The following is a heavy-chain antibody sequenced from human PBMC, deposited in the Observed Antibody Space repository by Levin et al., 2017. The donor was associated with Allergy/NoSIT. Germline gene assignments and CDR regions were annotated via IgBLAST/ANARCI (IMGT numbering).Heavy chain of an antibody. Sequence: GGSLRLSCAASGFTFDDYGMSWVRQAPGKGLEWVSGINWNGGSTGYADSVKGRFTISRDNAKNSLYLQMNSLRAEDTALYYCARELTMVRGASAFDIWGQGTMVTVSS. J-gene: IGHJ3*02. CDR1: GFTFDDYG. D-gene: IGHD3-10*01. V-gene: IGHV3-20*04. CDR2: INWNGGST. CDR3: ARELTMVRGASAFDI.